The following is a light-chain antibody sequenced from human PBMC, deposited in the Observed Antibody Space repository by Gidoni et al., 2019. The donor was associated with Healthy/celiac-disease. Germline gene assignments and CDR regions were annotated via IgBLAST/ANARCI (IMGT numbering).Light chain of an antibody. CDR3: QQYGSSPGT. J-gene: IGKJ1*01. CDR1: QSVSSSY. V-gene: IGKV3-20*01. Sequence: ILWTQSPGTLSLSPGERATLSCRASQSVSSSYLAWYQQKPGQAPRLLIYGASSRATGIPDRFSGSGSGTDFTLTISRLEPEDFAVYYCQQYGSSPGTFGQGTKVEIK. CDR2: GAS.